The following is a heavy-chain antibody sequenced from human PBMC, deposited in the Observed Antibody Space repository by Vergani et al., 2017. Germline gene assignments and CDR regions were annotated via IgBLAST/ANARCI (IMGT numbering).Heavy chain of an antibody. V-gene: IGHV3-33*01. CDR3: ARDRGRSVICYTGPYYMDD. J-gene: IGHJ6*04. Sequence: QLHLVESGGGVVQPGNSLKISCAASGFTLSTHGIHWVRQAPGKGLEWVALIYYDGSAKVYADKMKGRVTISRDNSKNSVFLQMNSLRVDDTAIYYCARDRGRSVICYTGPYYMDDWGNGNTVIVSS. CDR1: GFTLSTHG. D-gene: IGHD3-16*02. CDR2: IYYDGSAK.